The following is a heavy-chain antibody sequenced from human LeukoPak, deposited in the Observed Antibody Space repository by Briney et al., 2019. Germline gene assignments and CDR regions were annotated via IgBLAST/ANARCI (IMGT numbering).Heavy chain of an antibody. D-gene: IGHD3-9*01. V-gene: IGHV1-2*02. J-gene: IGHJ3*01. CDR2: INPNSGGT. CDR3: AKAVLRYFDWLLF. Sequence: ASVNVSCKASGYTFTGYYMHWVRPAPGQGLEWMGWINPNSGGTNYAQKFQGRVTMTRATSISTAYMELSRLRSDDTAVYYCAKAVLRYFDWLLFWGQGTMVTVSS. CDR1: GYTFTGYY.